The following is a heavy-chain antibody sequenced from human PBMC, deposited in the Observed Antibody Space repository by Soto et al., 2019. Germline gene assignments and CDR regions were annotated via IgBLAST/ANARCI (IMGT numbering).Heavy chain of an antibody. V-gene: IGHV4-34*01. CDR2: INHSGST. J-gene: IGHJ4*02. CDR3: ARHGEPSSIAARGFDY. D-gene: IGHD6-6*01. Sequence: SETLSLTCAVYGGSFSGYYWTWIRQPPGKGLEWIGDINHSGSTNYNPSLKSRVTISVDTSRNQFSLKLSSVTAADTAVYYCARHGEPSSIAARGFDYWGQGTLVTVSS. CDR1: GGSFSGYY.